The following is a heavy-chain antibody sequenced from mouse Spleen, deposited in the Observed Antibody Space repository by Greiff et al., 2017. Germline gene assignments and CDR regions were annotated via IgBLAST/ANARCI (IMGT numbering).Heavy chain of an antibody. D-gene: IGHD4-1*01. CDR3: ARKGLGLGAMDY. Sequence: EVKVVESGGDLVKPGGSLKLSCAASGFTFSSYGMSWVRQTPDKRLEWVATISSGGSYTYYPDSVKGRFTISRDNAKNTLYLQMSSLKSEDTAMYYCARKGLGLGAMDYWGQGTSVTVSS. J-gene: IGHJ4*01. V-gene: IGHV5-6*01. CDR2: ISSGGSYT. CDR1: GFTFSSYG.